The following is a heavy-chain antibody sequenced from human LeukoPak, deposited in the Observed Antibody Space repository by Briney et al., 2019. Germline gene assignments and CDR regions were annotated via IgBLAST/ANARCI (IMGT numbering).Heavy chain of an antibody. V-gene: IGHV3-69-1*01. Sequence: GGSLRLSCAASGFTFSNYHMNWVRQAPGKGLEWVSYISTTATIYYADSLKGRFTISRDNAKNTLYLQMNSLTAEDTAVYYCARDRDVWSGFFDPWGQGTLVTVSS. D-gene: IGHD3-3*01. CDR2: ISTTATI. CDR1: GFTFSNYH. J-gene: IGHJ5*02. CDR3: ARDRDVWSGFFDP.